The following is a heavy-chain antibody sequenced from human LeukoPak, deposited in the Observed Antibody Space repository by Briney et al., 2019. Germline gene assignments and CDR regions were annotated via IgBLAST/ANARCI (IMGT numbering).Heavy chain of an antibody. CDR1: GFAFSAYG. CDR2: ISGSGGIT. D-gene: IGHD3-10*01. J-gene: IGHJ4*02. CDR3: AKLPVIWFGELSFDY. Sequence: GGSLRLSCGASGFAFSAYGLYWVRQAPGKGLEWVSAISGSGGITYYADSVKGRFTISRDNSKNTLYLQMNSLRAEDTAVYYCAKLPVIWFGELSFDYWGQGTLVTVSS. V-gene: IGHV3-23*01.